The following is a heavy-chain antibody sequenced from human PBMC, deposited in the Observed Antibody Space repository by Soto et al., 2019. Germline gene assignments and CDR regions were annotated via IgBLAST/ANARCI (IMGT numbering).Heavy chain of an antibody. D-gene: IGHD2-8*02. J-gene: IGHJ4*02. CDR2: IKQDGSET. CDR3: ARALVNGGDY. CDR1: GFTFSNYW. V-gene: IGHV3-7*01. Sequence: GGSLRLSCAASGFTFSNYWMTWVRQAPGKGLEWVANIKQDGSETHYVDSVKGRFTISRDNAKNSLYLQMNSLRAEDTAVYYCARALVNGGDYWGQGTLVTVSS.